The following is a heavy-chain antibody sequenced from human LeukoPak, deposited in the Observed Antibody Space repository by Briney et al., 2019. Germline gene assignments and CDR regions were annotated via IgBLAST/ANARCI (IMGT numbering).Heavy chain of an antibody. CDR2: IYYSGST. D-gene: IGHD5-18*01. Sequence: PSETLSLTCTVSGGSISSYYWSWIRQPPGKGLEWIGYIYYSGSTNYNPSLKSRVTISVDMSKNQFSLKLSSVTAADTAVYYCARTTEGGYTYDYFYYYYMDVWGKGTTVTVSS. CDR1: GGSISSYY. CDR3: ARTTEGGYTYDYFYYYYMDV. V-gene: IGHV4-59*01. J-gene: IGHJ6*03.